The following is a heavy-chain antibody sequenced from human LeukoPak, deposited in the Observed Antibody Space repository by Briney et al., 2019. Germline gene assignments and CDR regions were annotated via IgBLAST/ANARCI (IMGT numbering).Heavy chain of an antibody. V-gene: IGHV4-59*12. Sequence: SETLSLTCSVSGGSISSYFWSWIRQPPGKGLEWIGSMYYTGSTNYNPSLKSRVTISVDRSKNQFSLKLSSVTAADTAVYYCARVYCSGGSCCFDYWGQGTLVTVSS. D-gene: IGHD2-15*01. CDR2: MYYTGST. CDR1: GGSISSYF. J-gene: IGHJ4*02. CDR3: ARVYCSGGSCCFDY.